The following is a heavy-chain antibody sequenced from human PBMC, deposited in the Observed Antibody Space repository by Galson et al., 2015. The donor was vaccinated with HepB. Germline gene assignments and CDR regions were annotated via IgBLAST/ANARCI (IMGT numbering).Heavy chain of an antibody. CDR3: AREGVGYCSSTSCYRGHYYYGMDV. V-gene: IGHV3-30-3*01. D-gene: IGHD2-2*02. CDR2: ISYDGSNK. CDR1: GFTFSSYA. Sequence: SLRLSCAASGFTFSSYAMHWVRQAPGKGLEWVAVISYDGSNKYYADSVKGRFTISRDNSKNTLYLQMNSLRAEDTAVYYCAREGVGYCSSTSCYRGHYYYGMDVWGQGTTVTVSS. J-gene: IGHJ6*02.